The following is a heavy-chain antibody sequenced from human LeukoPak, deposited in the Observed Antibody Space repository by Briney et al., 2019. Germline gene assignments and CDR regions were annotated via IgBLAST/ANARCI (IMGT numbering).Heavy chain of an antibody. CDR1: GGSFSGYY. J-gene: IGHJ4*02. D-gene: IGHD6-19*01. Sequence: KSSETLSLTCAVYGGSFSGYYWSWIRQPPGKGLEWIGEINHSGSTNYNPSLKSRVTISVDTSKNQFSLKLSSVTAADTAVYYCARLPIAVAGTSHRRTLGKDYWGQGTLVTVSS. V-gene: IGHV4-34*01. CDR2: INHSGST. CDR3: ARLPIAVAGTSHRRTLGKDY.